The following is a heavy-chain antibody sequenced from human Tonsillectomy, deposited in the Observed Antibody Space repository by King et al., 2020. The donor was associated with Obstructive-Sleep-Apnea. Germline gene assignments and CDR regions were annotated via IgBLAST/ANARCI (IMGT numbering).Heavy chain of an antibody. Sequence: VQLQESGPGLVKPSETLSLTCTVSGGSISSHYWSWIRQPPGKGLEWIGNIYYSGSTNNNPSLKSLVTISVDTSKSQISLKLSSVTAADTAVYYCARLLWFGELHWFDPWGQGTLVTVSS. CDR3: ARLLWFGELHWFDP. D-gene: IGHD3-10*01. CDR1: GGSISSHY. V-gene: IGHV4-59*08. J-gene: IGHJ5*02. CDR2: IYYSGST.